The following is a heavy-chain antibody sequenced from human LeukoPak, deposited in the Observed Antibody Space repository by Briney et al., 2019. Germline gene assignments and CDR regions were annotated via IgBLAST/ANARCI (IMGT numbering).Heavy chain of an antibody. D-gene: IGHD3-22*01. CDR3: AKGLDGITMIVAPDY. J-gene: IGHJ4*02. V-gene: IGHV3-23*01. Sequence: GGSLRLSCAASGFTFSSYAMSWVRQAPGKGLEWVSVISGSGGSTYYADSVKGRFTISRDNSKNTLYLQMNSLRAEDAAVYYCAKGLDGITMIVAPDYWGQGTLVTVSS. CDR1: GFTFSSYA. CDR2: ISGSGGST.